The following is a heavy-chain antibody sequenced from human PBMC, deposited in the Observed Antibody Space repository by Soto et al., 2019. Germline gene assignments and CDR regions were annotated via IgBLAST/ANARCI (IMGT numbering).Heavy chain of an antibody. D-gene: IGHD2-21*01. CDR1: EFTFSNYP. J-gene: IGHJ4*02. CDR3: AKEMIASTLPDLFAS. V-gene: IGHV3-23*01. Sequence: GGSLRLSCTASEFTFSNYPMTWVRQPPGKGLEWVSTISATGGATLYADSVRGRFTVSRDNSKNTLYLQMPNLRADDTAVYFCAKEMIASTLPDLFASWGPGTLVTVSS. CDR2: ISATGGAT.